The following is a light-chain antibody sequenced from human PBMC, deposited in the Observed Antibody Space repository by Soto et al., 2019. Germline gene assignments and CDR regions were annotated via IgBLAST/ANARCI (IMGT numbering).Light chain of an antibody. CDR1: QSVSSN. V-gene: IGKV3-15*01. CDR2: GAF. Sequence: EIVMTQSPATLSVSPGERATLSCRASQSVSSNLAWYHQKPGQAPRLLIYGAFTRSTGIPSRFSGSGSGTEFTLTISGPQSVDFAAYCCQQYNNWPPGTFGQGTKVEIK. J-gene: IGKJ1*01. CDR3: QQYNNWPPGT.